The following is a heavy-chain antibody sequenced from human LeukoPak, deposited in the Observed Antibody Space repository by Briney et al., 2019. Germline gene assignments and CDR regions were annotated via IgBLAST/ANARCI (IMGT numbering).Heavy chain of an antibody. Sequence: ASVKVSCKASGYTFTSYGISRVRQAPGQGLEWMGWISAYNGNTNYAQKLQGRVTMTTDTSTSTAYMELRSLRSDDTAVYYCARSSGIAAAGNWFDPWGQGTLVTVSS. CDR3: ARSSGIAAAGNWFDP. CDR2: ISAYNGNT. D-gene: IGHD6-13*01. J-gene: IGHJ5*02. CDR1: GYTFTSYG. V-gene: IGHV1-18*01.